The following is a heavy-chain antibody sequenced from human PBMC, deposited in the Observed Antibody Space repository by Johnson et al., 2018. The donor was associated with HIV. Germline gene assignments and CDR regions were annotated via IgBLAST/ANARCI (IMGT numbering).Heavy chain of an antibody. CDR3: ARDGHSSSWNAFDI. Sequence: VQLVESGGGLVQPGGSLRLTCAASGFTFSSYAMSWVRQAPGKGLEWVSGISWNSGSIGYADSVKGRFTISRDNAKNSLYLQMNSLRAEDTALYYCARDGHSSSWNAFDIWGQGTMVTVSS. V-gene: IGHV3-20*04. CDR1: GFTFSSYA. J-gene: IGHJ3*02. D-gene: IGHD6-13*01. CDR2: ISWNSGSI.